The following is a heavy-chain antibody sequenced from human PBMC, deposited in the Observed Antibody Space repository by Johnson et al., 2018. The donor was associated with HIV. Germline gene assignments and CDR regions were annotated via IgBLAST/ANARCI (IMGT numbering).Heavy chain of an antibody. CDR3: AREGGGSNEDDAYDI. CDR1: GFTFTNAW. Sequence: VQLVESGGGLVKPGGSLRLSCSASGFTFTNAWMHLVLQAPGKGLEWVANIKQVGSERYYVDSVKGRFTISRDNAKNSLYLQMHSLRAEDTAVYYCAREGGGSNEDDAYDIWGKGTMVNVSS. CDR2: IKQVGSER. J-gene: IGHJ3*02. V-gene: IGHV3-7*01. D-gene: IGHD1-26*01.